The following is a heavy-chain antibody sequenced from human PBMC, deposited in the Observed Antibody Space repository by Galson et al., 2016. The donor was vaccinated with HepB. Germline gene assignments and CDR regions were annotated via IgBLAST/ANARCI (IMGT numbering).Heavy chain of an antibody. V-gene: IGHV3-23*01. CDR1: GFTFSNYG. CDR2: IIGSGGDA. J-gene: IGHJ4*02. D-gene: IGHD4-17*01. Sequence: SLRLSCAASGFTFSNYGMSWVRQAPGKGLDWVSTIIGSGGDACYADSVRGRFTISRDNSKNTLYLQMNSLRAKDTAIYYCAKDPHVYDYGDYYFDYWGQGTQVTASS. CDR3: AKDPHVYDYGDYYFDY.